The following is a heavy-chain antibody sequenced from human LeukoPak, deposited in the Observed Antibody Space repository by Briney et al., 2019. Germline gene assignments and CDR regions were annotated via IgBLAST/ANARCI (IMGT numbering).Heavy chain of an antibody. CDR2: INHSGST. D-gene: IGHD1-26*01. CDR1: GGSFSGYY. J-gene: IGHJ6*03. V-gene: IGHV4-34*01. CDR3: ARHGWAYYYYYMDV. Sequence: SETLSLTCAVYGGSFSGYYWSWIRQPPGKGLEWIGEINHSGSTNYNPSLKSRVTISVDTSKNQFSLKLSSVTAADTAVYYCARHGWAYYYYYMDVWGKGTTVTVSS.